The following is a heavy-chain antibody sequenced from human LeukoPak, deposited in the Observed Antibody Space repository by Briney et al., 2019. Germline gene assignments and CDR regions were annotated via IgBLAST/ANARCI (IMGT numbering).Heavy chain of an antibody. CDR2: IYHSGST. J-gene: IGHJ4*02. CDR3: AREELETSDFDY. CDR1: GYSISSGYY. V-gene: IGHV4-38-2*02. D-gene: IGHD3-3*02. Sequence: SETLSLTCTVSGYSISSGYYWGWIRQPPGKGLEWIGSIYHSGSTYYNPSLKSRVTISVDTSKNQFSLKLSSVTAADTAVYYCAREELETSDFDYWGQGTLVTVSS.